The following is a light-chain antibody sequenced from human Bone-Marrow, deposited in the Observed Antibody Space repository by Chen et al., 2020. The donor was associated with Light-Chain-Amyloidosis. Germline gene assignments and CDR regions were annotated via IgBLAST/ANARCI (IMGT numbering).Light chain of an antibody. J-gene: IGLJ3*02. CDR1: SSNIGNNY. CDR2: DND. Sequence: SVLTPPSSVSAAPGQRVTISRSGSSSNIGNNYVSWYQQFPGTAPTLLIYDNDKRPSGIPGVCSGSKSGTSATLGITGLQTGDEADYFCGAWNSSLNTWVFGGGTKLTVL. CDR3: GAWNSSLNTWV. V-gene: IGLV1-51*01.